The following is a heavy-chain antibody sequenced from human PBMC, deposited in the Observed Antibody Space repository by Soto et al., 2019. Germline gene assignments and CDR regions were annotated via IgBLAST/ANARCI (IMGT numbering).Heavy chain of an antibody. CDR3: AREIVGSARWFDP. J-gene: IGHJ5*02. D-gene: IGHD3-22*01. Sequence: QVQLQESGPGLVKPSQTLSLTCTVSGASISSGGHYWSWIRQHPGKGLEWIGYIYYSGSTYYNPSINNRVIISVDTSKNQLSLTRNSVTAADTVVYYCAREIVGSARWFDPWGQGTLVTVSS. CDR1: GASISSGGHY. V-gene: IGHV4-31*03. CDR2: IYYSGST.